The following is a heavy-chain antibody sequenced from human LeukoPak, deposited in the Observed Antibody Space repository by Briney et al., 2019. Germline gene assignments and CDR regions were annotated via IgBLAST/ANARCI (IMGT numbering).Heavy chain of an antibody. V-gene: IGHV4-34*01. CDR1: GGSFSGYY. D-gene: IGHD3-10*01. Sequence: SETLSLTCAVYGGSFSGYYWSWIRQPPGKGLEWIGEINHSGSTNYNPSLTSRVTISVDTSKNQFSLKLSPVTAADTALYFRARGLITYYDGSRAPPGYWGQGTLVTVSS. CDR3: ARGLITYYDGSRAPPGY. J-gene: IGHJ4*02. CDR2: INHSGST.